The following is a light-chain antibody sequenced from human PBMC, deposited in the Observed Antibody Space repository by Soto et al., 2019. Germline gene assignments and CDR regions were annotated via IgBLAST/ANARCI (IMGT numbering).Light chain of an antibody. CDR3: QSYDRSLSGSF. V-gene: IGLV2-8*01. CDR2: RNT. CDR1: SSDVGGYNY. Sequence: QSVLTQPPSASGSPGQSVTISCTGTSSDVGGYNYVSWYQQHPGKAPKLLIYRNTYRPSGVPDRFSGSRSATSASLTITGLQAEDEADYYCQSYDRSLSGSFFGTGTKLTVL. J-gene: IGLJ1*01.